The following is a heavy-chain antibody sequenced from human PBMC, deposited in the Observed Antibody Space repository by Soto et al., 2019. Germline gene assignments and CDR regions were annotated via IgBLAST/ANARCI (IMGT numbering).Heavy chain of an antibody. CDR3: ARDYREGYCSGGSCPGMDV. Sequence: SVKVSCKASGYTFTGYAMDWVRQAPGQRLEWMGGIIPINGTAKYSQKFQGRVTITADESTSTAYMELSSLRSEDTAVYYCARDYREGYCSGGSCPGMDVWGQGTTVTVSS. J-gene: IGHJ6*02. CDR1: GYTFTGYA. D-gene: IGHD2-15*01. CDR2: IIPINGTA. V-gene: IGHV1-69*13.